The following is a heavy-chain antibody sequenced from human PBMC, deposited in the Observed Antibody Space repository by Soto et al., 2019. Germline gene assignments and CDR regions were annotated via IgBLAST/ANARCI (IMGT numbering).Heavy chain of an antibody. V-gene: IGHV1-46*03. J-gene: IGHJ4*02. CDR2: VNPSGGST. D-gene: IGHD6-19*01. CDR1: GYTFTSYY. Sequence: GASVKVSCKASGYTFTSYYMHWVRQALGQGLEWMGIVNPSGGSTSYAQKFQGRVTMTRDTSTSTVYMELSSLRSEDTAVYYCARDSYSSGWYYWGQGTLVTVSS. CDR3: ARDSYSSGWYY.